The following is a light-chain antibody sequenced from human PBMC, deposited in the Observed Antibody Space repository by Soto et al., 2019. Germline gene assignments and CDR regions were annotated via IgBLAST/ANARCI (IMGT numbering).Light chain of an antibody. J-gene: IGLJ1*01. CDR2: EVN. CDR1: SSDVGGYNS. Sequence: QSVLTQPASVSGSPGQSITVSCTGTSSDVGGYNSVSWYQQHPGKTPKLMIFEVNNRPSGVSNRFSGSKSGNTASLTVSGLQAADEADYFCKSYAGSNTYVFGSGTKVTVL. V-gene: IGLV2-14*01. CDR3: KSYAGSNTYV.